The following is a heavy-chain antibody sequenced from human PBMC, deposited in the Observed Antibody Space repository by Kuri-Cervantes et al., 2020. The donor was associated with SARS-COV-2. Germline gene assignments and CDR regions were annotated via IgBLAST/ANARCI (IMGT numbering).Heavy chain of an antibody. CDR3: ARINYGGNPFDY. Sequence: GSLRLSCTASGGSISSHYWSWIRQPPGKGLEWIGYIYYSGSTNYNPSLKSRVTISVDTSKNQFSLKLSSVTAADTAVYYCARINYGGNPFDYWGQGTLVTVSS. D-gene: IGHD4-23*01. CDR2: IYYSGST. J-gene: IGHJ4*02. V-gene: IGHV4-59*11. CDR1: GGSISSHY.